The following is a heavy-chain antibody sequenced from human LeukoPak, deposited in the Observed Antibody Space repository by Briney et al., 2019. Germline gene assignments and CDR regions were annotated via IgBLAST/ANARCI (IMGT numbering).Heavy chain of an antibody. CDR3: ARGLGGLQYGDYAEYYYMDV. CDR2: VNESGGT. J-gene: IGHJ6*03. CDR1: IDSFSNYH. D-gene: IGHD4-17*01. V-gene: IGHV4-34*01. Sequence: PTETLSLTCAVYIDSFSNYHWNWIRQTPAKGMEWIGEVNESGGTNISPSLRSRVILSVDTSKNQFSLKLSSVTAADTAVYYCARGLGGLQYGDYAEYYYMDVWGKGTTVTVSS.